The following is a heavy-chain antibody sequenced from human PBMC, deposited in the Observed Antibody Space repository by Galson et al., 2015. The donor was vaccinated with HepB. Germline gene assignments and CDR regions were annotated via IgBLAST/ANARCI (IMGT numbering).Heavy chain of an antibody. D-gene: IGHD5-12*01. CDR1: GFTFNSYA. CDR3: VKGGGYSAIRGRGGFDS. Sequence: SLRLSCAASGFTFNSYAMHWVRQAPGKGLQWVAVITYDGTNKFYARSVKGRFTISRDNSGNTLFLHMNSLRPEDTALYYCVKGGGYSAIRGRGGFDSWGQGVLVT. V-gene: IGHV3-30*04. CDR2: ITYDGTNK. J-gene: IGHJ4*02.